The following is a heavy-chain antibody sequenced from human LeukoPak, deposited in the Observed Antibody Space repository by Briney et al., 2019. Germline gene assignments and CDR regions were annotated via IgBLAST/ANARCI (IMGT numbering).Heavy chain of an antibody. CDR2: VSGSGGST. J-gene: IGHJ4*02. CDR1: ASTFRPYA. Sequence: PGGSLRLSCAASASTFRPYAMIWVRQAPGKGLGWVSTVSGSGGSTYYADSVKGRFTISRDNSNNTLYLEMNSLRAEDTAVYYCAKGAASRGYTYVANWGQGALVTVSS. D-gene: IGHD5-18*01. V-gene: IGHV3-23*01. CDR3: AKGAASRGYTYVAN.